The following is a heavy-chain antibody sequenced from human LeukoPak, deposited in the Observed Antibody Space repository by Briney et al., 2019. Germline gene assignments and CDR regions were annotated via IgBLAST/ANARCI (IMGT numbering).Heavy chain of an antibody. CDR1: GYIFTTYY. V-gene: IGHV1-46*01. J-gene: IGHJ4*02. D-gene: IGHD3-16*02. CDR3: ATSGVIPFGGPIVPSLDY. Sequence: ASVKVSCKASGYIFTTYYLHWVRQAPGQGLEWMGIINPSGGSTTYAQKFQGRVTMTRDTSTNTVYMALSSLKSEDTAVYYCATSGVIPFGGPIVPSLDYWGQGTLVTVSS. CDR2: INPSGGST.